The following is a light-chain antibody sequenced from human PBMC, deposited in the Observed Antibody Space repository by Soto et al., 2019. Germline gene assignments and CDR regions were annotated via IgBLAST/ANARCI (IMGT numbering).Light chain of an antibody. CDR1: QSVANN. J-gene: IGKJ1*01. CDR3: QQHNNWPPWT. V-gene: IGKV3-15*01. CDR2: GAS. Sequence: DIVMTQSPATLSVSPGERATLSCRASQSVANNVAWYQQKPGQPPRLLIYGASTRAAGVPARFSGSRYGRQFSLTISSLQFEDFAIYHCQQHNNWPPWTFGQGTKVEV.